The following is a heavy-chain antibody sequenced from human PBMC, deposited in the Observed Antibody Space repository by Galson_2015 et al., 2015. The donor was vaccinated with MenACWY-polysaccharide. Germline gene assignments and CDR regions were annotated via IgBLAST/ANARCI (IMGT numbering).Heavy chain of an antibody. J-gene: IGHJ6*03. D-gene: IGHD1-26*01. CDR1: GFTFSDYY. CDR2: ISTSGTNI. V-gene: IGHV3-11*01. Sequence: SLRLSCAASGFTFSDYYMNWIRQAPGKGLEWVSYISTSGTNIYHADSVKGRFTISRDNAKSSLYLQMNSLRAEDTAVYYCAKLGLKWDLPRDYSFYMDVW. CDR3: AKLGLKWDLPRDYSFYMDV.